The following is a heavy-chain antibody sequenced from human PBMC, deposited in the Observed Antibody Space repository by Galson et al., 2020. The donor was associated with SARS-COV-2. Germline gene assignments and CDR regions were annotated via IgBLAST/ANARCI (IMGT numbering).Heavy chain of an antibody. CDR3: AKEVPMTGRTDEYFQH. Sequence: GESLKISCAASGFTFSSCPMSWVRQAPGQGLEWVSEIRGSGDTTYYADSVKGRFTISRDTSKNTLYLQMNSLRAEDTAIYYCAKEVPMTGRTDEYFQHWGQCTLVTVSS. CDR1: GFTFSSCP. V-gene: IGHV3-23*01. D-gene: IGHD3-9*01. J-gene: IGHJ1*01. CDR2: IRGSGDTT.